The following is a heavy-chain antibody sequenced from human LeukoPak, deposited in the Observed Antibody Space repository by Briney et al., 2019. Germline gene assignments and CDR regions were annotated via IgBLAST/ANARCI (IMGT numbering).Heavy chain of an antibody. CDR2: ISANGGAT. Sequence: PGGSLRLSCAASGFTFSNFAMSWVRQAPGKGLECVSLISANGGATYYADSVKGRFTISRDNSKSTLYLQMNSLRADDTAVYYCAKASGSPYCFDYWGQGTLVTVSS. D-gene: IGHD3-10*01. CDR1: GFTFSNFA. J-gene: IGHJ4*02. V-gene: IGHV3-23*01. CDR3: AKASGSPYCFDY.